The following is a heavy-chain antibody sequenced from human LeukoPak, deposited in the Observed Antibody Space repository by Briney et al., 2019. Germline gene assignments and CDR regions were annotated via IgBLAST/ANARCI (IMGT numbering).Heavy chain of an antibody. D-gene: IGHD6-13*01. J-gene: IGHJ6*03. V-gene: IGHV1-24*01. CDR3: ATVPHGSSWYRHYYYMDV. CDR1: GYTLTELS. Sequence: ASVKVSCKVSGYTLTELSMHWVRQAPGKGLEWMGGFDPEDGETIYAQKFQGRVTMTEDTSTDTAYMELSSLRSEDTAVYYCATVPHGSSWYRHYYYMDVWGKGTTVTVSS. CDR2: FDPEDGET.